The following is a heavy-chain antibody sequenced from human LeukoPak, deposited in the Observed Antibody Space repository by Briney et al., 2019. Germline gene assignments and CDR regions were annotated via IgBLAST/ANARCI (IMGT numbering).Heavy chain of an antibody. J-gene: IGHJ6*03. D-gene: IGHD3-16*01. CDR3: ARKGTRGSYYYYIDV. Sequence: SETLSLTCPVSGGSLSSYYWRWLRQPPAKGLAWIGYIYNSGSTNYNPSLKSSVTISVDTSKNQFSLKLSSVTAADTAVYYCARKGTRGSYYYYIDVWGKGTTVTVSS. CDR2: IYNSGST. CDR1: GGSLSSYY. V-gene: IGHV4-4*09.